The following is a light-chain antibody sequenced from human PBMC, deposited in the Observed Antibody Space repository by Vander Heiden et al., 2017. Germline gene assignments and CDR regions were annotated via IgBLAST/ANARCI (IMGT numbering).Light chain of an antibody. CDR1: QSISSW. CDR2: KAS. J-gene: IGKJ1*01. CDR3: QQYNSYPWT. Sequence: TKMTQSPSTLSASVGDRVTITCRASQSISSWLAWYQQKPGKAPKLLIYKASSLESGVPSRFSGSGSGTEFTLTISSLQPDDFATYYCQQYNSYPWTFGQGTKVEIK. V-gene: IGKV1-5*03.